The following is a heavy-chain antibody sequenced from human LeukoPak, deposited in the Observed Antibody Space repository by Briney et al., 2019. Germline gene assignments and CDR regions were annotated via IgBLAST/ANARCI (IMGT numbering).Heavy chain of an antibody. Sequence: SETLSLTCTVSGGSISSGGYYWSWIRQHPGKGLEWIGYIYYSGSTYYNPSLKSRVTISVDTSKNQFSLKLSSVTAADTAVYYCAGYPKGSKQVQVGHFDYWGQGTLVTVSS. D-gene: IGHD5-18*01. J-gene: IGHJ4*02. CDR3: AGYPKGSKQVQVGHFDY. CDR1: GGSISSGGYY. CDR2: IYYSGST. V-gene: IGHV4-31*03.